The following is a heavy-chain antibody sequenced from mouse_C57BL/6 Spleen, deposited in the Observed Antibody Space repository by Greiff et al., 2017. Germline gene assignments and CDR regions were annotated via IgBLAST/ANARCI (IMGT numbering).Heavy chain of an antibody. CDR2: IHPYSGST. V-gene: IGHV1-64*01. Sequence: QVQLQQPGAELVKPGASVKLSCKASGYTFTSYCMHWVKQSPGQGLEWIGMIHPYSGSTNYNEKFKSKATLTVDKSSSKAFMQLSSLTSDDSAVYYCAGVCYGKGSLFDYWGQGTLVTVSA. CDR1: GYTFTSYC. CDR3: AGVCYGKGSLFDY. J-gene: IGHJ3*01. D-gene: IGHD2-1*01.